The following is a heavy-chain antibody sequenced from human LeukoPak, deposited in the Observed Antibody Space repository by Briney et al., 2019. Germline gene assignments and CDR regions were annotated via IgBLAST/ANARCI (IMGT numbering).Heavy chain of an antibody. J-gene: IGHJ5*02. D-gene: IGHD2-15*01. CDR3: AKCSGGNCYHSDDH. CDR2: ISSGSRYI. Sequence: GGSLRLSSAASGFTFSAHSMNWVRQAPGKGLEWVSSISSGSRYIYYADSVKGRFTISRDNAKDSLYLQMNSLRAEDTAVYYCAKCSGGNCYHSDDHWGQGTLVTVSP. CDR1: GFTFSAHS. V-gene: IGHV3-21*01.